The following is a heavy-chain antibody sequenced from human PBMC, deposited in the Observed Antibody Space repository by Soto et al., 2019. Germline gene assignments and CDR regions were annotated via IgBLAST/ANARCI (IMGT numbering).Heavy chain of an antibody. CDR3: ARGLVDTAMVTAYYYYGMDV. D-gene: IGHD5-18*01. J-gene: IGHJ6*02. Sequence: SVKVSCKASGYTFTGYYMHWVRQAPGQGLEWMGWINPNSGGTNYAQKFQGWVTMTRDTSISTAYMELSRLRSDDTAVYYCARGLVDTAMVTAYYYYGMDVWGQETTVSVSS. V-gene: IGHV1-2*04. CDR1: GYTFTGYY. CDR2: INPNSGGT.